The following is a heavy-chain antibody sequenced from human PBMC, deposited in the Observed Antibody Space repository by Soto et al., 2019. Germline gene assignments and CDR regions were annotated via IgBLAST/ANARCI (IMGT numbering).Heavy chain of an antibody. CDR3: AKNWDTTFSSSSH. CDR2: ISGSGGST. V-gene: IGHV3-23*01. CDR1: GFPFSTYA. J-gene: IGHJ4*02. Sequence: EVQLLESGGGLVQPGGSLRLSCAASGFPFSTYAMTWVRQAPGKGLEWVSAISGSGGSTYYADSVKGRFTISRDKSKSTLFLQMNRLRAEDTAVYYCAKNWDTTFSSSSHWGQGAMVTVSS. D-gene: IGHD6-6*01.